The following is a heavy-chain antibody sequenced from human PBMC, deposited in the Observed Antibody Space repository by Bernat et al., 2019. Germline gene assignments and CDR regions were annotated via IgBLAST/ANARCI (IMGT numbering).Heavy chain of an antibody. CDR3: VRAQDVVVVDTYFDY. Sequence: EVQLVESGGGLAQPGGSLRLSCTASGFTFSNSWMTWVRQAPGKGLEWVTNISGDGSDKYYKDSLRDRFTVSRDNAKNSLYLQMNSLRVEDTAIYYCVRAQDVVVVDTYFDYWGQGTLVTVSS. J-gene: IGHJ4*02. D-gene: IGHD2-15*01. CDR1: GFTFSNSW. V-gene: IGHV3-7*03. CDR2: ISGDGSDK.